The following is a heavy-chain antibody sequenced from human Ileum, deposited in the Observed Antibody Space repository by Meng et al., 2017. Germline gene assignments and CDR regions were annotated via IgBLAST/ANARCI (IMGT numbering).Heavy chain of an antibody. J-gene: IGHJ4*02. D-gene: IGHD4-23*01. V-gene: IGHV4-4*02. CDR1: SGSITSDTY. CDR2: ISHSGST. Sequence: QGPLTESGPGLVKPSGTLSLTCAGSSGSITSDTYWSWVRLPPGKGLEWIGQISHSGSTFYNPSLKSRVTMSVDKSKSQFSLMLTSVTAADTAVYYCARHGGYYQGFWGQGTLVTVSS. CDR3: ARHGGYYQGF.